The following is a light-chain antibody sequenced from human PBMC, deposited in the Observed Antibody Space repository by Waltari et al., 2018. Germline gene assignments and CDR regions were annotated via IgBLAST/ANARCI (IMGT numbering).Light chain of an antibody. CDR1: NIGSKS. CDR3: QVWASGTYI. J-gene: IGLJ1*01. Sequence: SYELTDSISVSVALGQTAKIACGGDNIGSKSVHWYQQKPGQRPILVIYRDIRRPSGIPERFSGSNTGNTATLTISRAQVVDEADYFCQVWASGTYIFAGGTKLTVL. CDR2: RDI. V-gene: IGLV3-9*01.